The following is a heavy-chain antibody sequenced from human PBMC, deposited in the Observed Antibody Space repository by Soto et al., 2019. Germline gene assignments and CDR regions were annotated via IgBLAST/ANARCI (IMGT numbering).Heavy chain of an antibody. D-gene: IGHD3-22*01. Sequence: EVQLVESGGGLVQPGGSLRLSCAASGFTFSSYSMNWVRQAPGKGLEWVSYISSSSSTIYYADSVKGRFTISRDNAKNSLYLQMNSVRAEDTAVYYCARGAYYYDTSGYVYWGQGTLVTVSS. J-gene: IGHJ4*02. CDR3: ARGAYYYDTSGYVY. V-gene: IGHV3-48*01. CDR1: GFTFSSYS. CDR2: ISSSSSTI.